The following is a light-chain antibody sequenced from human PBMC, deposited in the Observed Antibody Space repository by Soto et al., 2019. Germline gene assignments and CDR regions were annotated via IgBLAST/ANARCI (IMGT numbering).Light chain of an antibody. J-gene: IGKJ1*01. CDR3: QQYHNSPPWT. CDR1: QSISSL. V-gene: IGKV1-5*01. CDR2: DAS. Sequence: DIQMTQSPSTLSASVGDRVTITCRASQSISSLLAWYQQKPGKAPNLLIYDASNLEIGVPSRFSGSGPGTAFTLTISSLQPDDSATYYCQQYHNSPPWTFGQGTKVDSK.